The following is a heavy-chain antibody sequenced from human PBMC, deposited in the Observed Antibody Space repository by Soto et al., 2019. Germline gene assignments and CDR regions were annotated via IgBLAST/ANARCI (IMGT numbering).Heavy chain of an antibody. D-gene: IGHD2-2*01. CDR2: INHSGST. J-gene: IGHJ4*02. V-gene: IGHV4-34*01. CDR1: GGSFSGYY. CDR3: ARGPERSSTRFDY. Sequence: PSETLSLTCAVYGGSFSGYYWSWIRQPPGKGLEWIGEINHSGSTNYNPSLKSRVTISVDTSKNQFSLKLSSVTAADTAVYYCARGPERSSTRFDYWGQGALVTVSS.